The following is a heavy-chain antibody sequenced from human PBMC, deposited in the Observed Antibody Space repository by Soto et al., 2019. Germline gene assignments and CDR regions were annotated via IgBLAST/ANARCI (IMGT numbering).Heavy chain of an antibody. Sequence: SETLSLTCTVSGGSISSYYWSWIRQPPGKGLEWIGYIYYSGSTNYSPSFQGHVTISADKSISTAYLQWSSLKASDTAMYYCARHGGGGLLEDWFDPWGQGTLVTVSS. CDR1: GGSISSYY. D-gene: IGHD3-3*01. J-gene: IGHJ5*02. CDR2: IYYSGST. V-gene: IGHV4-59*08. CDR3: ARHGGGGLLEDWFDP.